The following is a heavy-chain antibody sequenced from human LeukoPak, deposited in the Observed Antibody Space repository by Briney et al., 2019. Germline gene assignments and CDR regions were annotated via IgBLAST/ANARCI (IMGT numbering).Heavy chain of an antibody. CDR3: AKDHDRPGVPLFDY. CDR1: GFTFSRYA. J-gene: IGHJ4*02. D-gene: IGHD1-1*01. CDR2: ISGSGGST. Sequence: GGSLRLSCAASGFTFSRYAMSWVRQAPGKGLEWVSAISGSGGSTYYADSVKGRFTISRGNSKNTLYLQMNSLRAEDTAVYYCAKDHDRPGVPLFDYWGQGTLVTVSS. V-gene: IGHV3-23*01.